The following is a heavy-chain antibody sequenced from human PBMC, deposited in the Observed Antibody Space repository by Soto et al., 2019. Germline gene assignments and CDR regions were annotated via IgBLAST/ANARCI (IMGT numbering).Heavy chain of an antibody. CDR2: ISYDGSNK. D-gene: IGHD4-4*01. J-gene: IGHJ5*02. CDR1: GFTFSSYG. CDR3: ARPTAADYYSNYPRLGGFDP. V-gene: IGHV3-30*03. Sequence: QVQLVESGGGVVQPGRSLRLSCAASGFTFSSYGMHWVRQAPGKGLEWVAVISYDGSNKYYADSVKGRFTISRDNSKNTLYQQMNSLRAEDTAVYYCARPTAADYYSNYPRLGGFDPWGQGTLVTVSS.